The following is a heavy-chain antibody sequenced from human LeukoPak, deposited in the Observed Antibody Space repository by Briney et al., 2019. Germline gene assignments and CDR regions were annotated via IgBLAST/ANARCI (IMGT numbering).Heavy chain of an antibody. CDR3: ARGGGATINWFDY. Sequence: PGGSLRLSCAASGFTFSSYAMHWVRQAPGKGLEWVAVISYDGSNKYYADSVKGRFTISRDNSKNTLYLQMNSLRAEDAAVYYCARGGGATINWFDYWGQGTLVTVSS. V-gene: IGHV3-30-3*01. D-gene: IGHD1-26*01. CDR1: GFTFSSYA. CDR2: ISYDGSNK. J-gene: IGHJ4*02.